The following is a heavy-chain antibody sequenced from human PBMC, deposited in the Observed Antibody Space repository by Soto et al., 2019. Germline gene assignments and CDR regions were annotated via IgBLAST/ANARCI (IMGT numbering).Heavy chain of an antibody. V-gene: IGHV1-69*02. Sequence: QVQLVQSGAEVKRPGSSVKVSCKASGDTFNFYSINWVRQAPGVGLEWMGRVNPIVSMSNYAQKFQGRVTMPEAKSTSTDYMELSSLRSEDTAIYYCASSYGSGYRAFDYWGQGALVTVSS. J-gene: IGHJ4*02. CDR3: ASSYGSGYRAFDY. CDR1: GDTFNFYS. CDR2: VNPIVSMS. D-gene: IGHD3-10*01.